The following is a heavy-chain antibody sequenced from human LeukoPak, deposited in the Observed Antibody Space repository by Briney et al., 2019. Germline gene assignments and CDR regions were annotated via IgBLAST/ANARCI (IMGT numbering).Heavy chain of an antibody. Sequence: SGGSLRLSCAASGFTFSSYWMSWVRQAPGKGLEWEANVKQDGSEKYYVDSVKGRFTISRDNAKNSLYLQMNSLRAEDTAVYYCARTGYSSSWYDYYYYGMDVWGQGTTVTVSS. CDR3: ARTGYSSSWYDYYYYGMDV. J-gene: IGHJ6*02. D-gene: IGHD6-13*01. CDR1: GFTFSSYW. V-gene: IGHV3-7*02. CDR2: VKQDGSEK.